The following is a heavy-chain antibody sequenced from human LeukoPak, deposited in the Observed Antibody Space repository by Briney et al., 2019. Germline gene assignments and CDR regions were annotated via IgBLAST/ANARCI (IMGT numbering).Heavy chain of an antibody. CDR1: GYTLTELP. V-gene: IGHV1-24*01. CDR2: FDPEDGET. D-gene: IGHD3-10*01. CDR3: ARAPTSFLWFGELFHYYYYYMDV. J-gene: IGHJ6*03. Sequence: ASVKVSCKVSGYTLTELPMHWVRQAPGKGLEWMGGFDPEDGETIYAQKFQGRVTMTEDTSTDTAYMELSSLTSDDTAVYYCARAPTSFLWFGELFHYYYYYMDVWGKGTTVTVSS.